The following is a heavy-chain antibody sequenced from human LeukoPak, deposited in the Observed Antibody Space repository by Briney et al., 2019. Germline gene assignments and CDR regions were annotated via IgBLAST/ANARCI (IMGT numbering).Heavy chain of an antibody. J-gene: IGHJ5*02. Sequence: GRSLRLSCAASGFTFSSYAMHWVRQAPGKGLEWVAVISYDGSNKYYADSVKGRFTISRDNSKNTLYLQMNSLRAEDTAVYYCAREAAVAGTWWFDPWGQGTPVTVSS. D-gene: IGHD6-19*01. CDR2: ISYDGSNK. V-gene: IGHV3-30*04. CDR3: AREAAVAGTWWFDP. CDR1: GFTFSSYA.